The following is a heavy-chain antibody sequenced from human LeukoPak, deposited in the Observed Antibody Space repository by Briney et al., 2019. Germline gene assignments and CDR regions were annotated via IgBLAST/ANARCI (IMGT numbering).Heavy chain of an antibody. J-gene: IGHJ5*02. CDR3: AAELRYFDWLLLGDNWFDP. D-gene: IGHD3-9*01. Sequence: SETLSLTCTVSGGSISSSSYYWGWIRQPPGKGLEWIGSIYYSGSTYYNPSLMSRVTISVDTSKNQFSLKLSSVTAADTAVYYCAAELRYFDWLLLGDNWFDPWGQGTLVTVSS. CDR2: IYYSGST. CDR1: GGSISSSSYY. V-gene: IGHV4-39*01.